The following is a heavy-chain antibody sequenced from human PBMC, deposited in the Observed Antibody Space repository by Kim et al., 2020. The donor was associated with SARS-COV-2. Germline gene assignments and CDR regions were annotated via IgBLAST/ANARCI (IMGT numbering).Heavy chain of an antibody. CDR1: GFTFSSYA. D-gene: IGHD6-19*01. J-gene: IGHJ5*02. Sequence: GGSLRLSCSASGFTFSSYAMHWVRQAPGKGLEYVSAISSNGGSTYYADSVKGRFTISRDNSKNTLYLQMSSLRAEDTAVYYCVKEVRHSSGWYPRRGWFDPWGQGTLVTVSS. CDR3: VKEVRHSSGWYPRRGWFDP. CDR2: ISSNGGST. V-gene: IGHV3-64D*09.